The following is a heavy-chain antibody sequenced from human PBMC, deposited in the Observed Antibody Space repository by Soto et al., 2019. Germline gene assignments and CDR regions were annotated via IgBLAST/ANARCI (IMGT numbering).Heavy chain of an antibody. CDR2: IDSSGVKK. CDR3: TTDLPTLIPQVDS. V-gene: IGHV3-11*01. CDR1: GFTFSGLY. Sequence: PGGSLRLSCAASGFTFSGLYMSWIRQAPGKGLEWVSCIDSSGVKKYYAESVRGRFTISRDNAKNSLYLQMNSLRAEDTGVYFCTTDLPTLIPQVDSWGQGTLVTVSS. D-gene: IGHD4-4*01. J-gene: IGHJ4*02.